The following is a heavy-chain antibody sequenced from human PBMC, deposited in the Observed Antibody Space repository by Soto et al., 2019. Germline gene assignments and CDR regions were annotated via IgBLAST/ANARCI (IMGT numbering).Heavy chain of an antibody. D-gene: IGHD1-26*01. CDR2: FYSTGGT. V-gene: IGHV4-4*07. Sequence: PSETLSLTCNVSGDAIGRCYWSWIRQSAEKGLEWIGRFYSTGGTAYNPALKGRVTIPLDRSNNHVSLEMNSVTAAETAVYFCARDLSGTGLDIWGRGTRVTVSS. CDR1: GDAIGRCY. J-gene: IGHJ6*02. CDR3: ARDLSGTGLDI.